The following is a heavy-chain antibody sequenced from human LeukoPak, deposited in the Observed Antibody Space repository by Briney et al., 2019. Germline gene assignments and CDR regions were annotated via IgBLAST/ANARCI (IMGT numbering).Heavy chain of an antibody. CDR1: GFTFSSYG. Sequence: GGSLRLSCAASGFTFSSYGMHWVRQAPGKGLEWVAVISYDGSNKYYADSVKGRFTISRDNSKNTLYLQMNSLRAEDTAVYYCAKDQDDVSAMETYDMDVWGQGTTVTVSS. CDR2: ISYDGSNK. V-gene: IGHV3-30*18. D-gene: IGHD5-18*01. CDR3: AKDQDDVSAMETYDMDV. J-gene: IGHJ6*02.